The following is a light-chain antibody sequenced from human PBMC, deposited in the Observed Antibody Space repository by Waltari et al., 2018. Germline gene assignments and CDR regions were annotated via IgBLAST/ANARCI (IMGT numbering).Light chain of an antibody. V-gene: IGLV3-21*04. Sequence: SYVRTQPASVSVAPGKTATIPCGANNIGSKSVHWYQHKPGQAPVLVIFYDSDRPSGIPERVSGSNSGNTATLTITRVEAGDDADYYCQVWDGRSGHPVVFGTGTKVTVL. CDR3: QVWDGRSGHPVV. CDR2: YDS. CDR1: NIGSKS. J-gene: IGLJ1*01.